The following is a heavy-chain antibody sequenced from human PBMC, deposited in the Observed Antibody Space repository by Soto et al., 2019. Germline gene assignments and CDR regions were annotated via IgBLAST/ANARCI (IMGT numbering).Heavy chain of an antibody. J-gene: IGHJ3*02. D-gene: IGHD1-26*01. CDR1: GFTFSSYG. Sequence: PGGSLRLSCAASGFTFSSYGMHWVRQAPGKGLEWVAVIWYDGSNKYYADSVKGRFTISRDNSKNTLYLQMNSLRAEDTAVYYCARDPVGAPRRPFDIWGQGTMVTVSS. CDR2: IWYDGSNK. V-gene: IGHV3-33*01. CDR3: ARDPVGAPRRPFDI.